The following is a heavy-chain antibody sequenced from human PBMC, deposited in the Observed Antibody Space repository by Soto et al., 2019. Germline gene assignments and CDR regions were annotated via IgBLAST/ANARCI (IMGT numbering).Heavy chain of an antibody. CDR1: GGTFSSYA. D-gene: IGHD3-3*01. CDR3: AREKLGVTNDY. CDR2: IIPILHTA. Sequence: ASVKVSCKASGGTFSSYAINWVRQAPGQGLEWMGGIIPILHTANYAQKFQGRLTITADESTSTAYMDLSSLRSEDTAVYYCAREKLGVTNDYWGQGTLVTVSS. J-gene: IGHJ4*02. V-gene: IGHV1-69*13.